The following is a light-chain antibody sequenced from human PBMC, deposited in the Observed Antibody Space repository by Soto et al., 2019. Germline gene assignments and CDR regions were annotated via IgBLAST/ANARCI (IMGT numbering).Light chain of an antibody. CDR3: QQYGSSHT. V-gene: IGKV3-20*01. J-gene: IGKJ5*01. Sequence: EIVLTQSPGTLSLSPGERATLSCRASQSVSSSYLAWYQQKPGQAPRLLIFGASTRATGIPDRFSGSGAGAYFNLTINRLEPADFGVYYCQQYGSSHTFGQGTRLEIK. CDR1: QSVSSSY. CDR2: GAS.